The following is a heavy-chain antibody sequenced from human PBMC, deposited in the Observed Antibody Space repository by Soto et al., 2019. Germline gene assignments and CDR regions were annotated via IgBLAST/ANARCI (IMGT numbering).Heavy chain of an antibody. D-gene: IGHD6-19*01. Sequence: QVQLVQSGAEVKKPGSSVKVSCKASGGTFSSYAISWVRQAPGQGLEWMGGIIPIFGTANYAQKFQGRVTITADESTSTASMELSSLRSEDTAVYYCARELLTAVAGIYYYYYGMDVWGQGPTVTVSS. CDR3: ARELLTAVAGIYYYYYGMDV. CDR2: IIPIFGTA. CDR1: GGTFSSYA. J-gene: IGHJ6*02. V-gene: IGHV1-69*12.